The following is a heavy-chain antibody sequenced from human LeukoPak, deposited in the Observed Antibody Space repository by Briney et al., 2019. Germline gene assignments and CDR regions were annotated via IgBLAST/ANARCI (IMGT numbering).Heavy chain of an antibody. V-gene: IGHV3-21*01. CDR3: ARDRPYYYDSSGYRS. CDR1: GFTVSSNY. Sequence: GGSLRLSCAASGFTVSSNYMSWVRQAPGKGLEWVSSISSSSSYIYYADSVKGRFTISRDNAKNSLYLQMNSLRAEDTAVYYCARDRPYYYDSSGYRSWGQGTLVTVSS. J-gene: IGHJ4*02. CDR2: ISSSSSYI. D-gene: IGHD3-22*01.